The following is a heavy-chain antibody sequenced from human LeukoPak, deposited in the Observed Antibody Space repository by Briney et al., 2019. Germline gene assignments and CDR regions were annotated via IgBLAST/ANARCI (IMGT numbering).Heavy chain of an antibody. V-gene: IGHV4-4*02. D-gene: IGHD6-19*01. CDR2: IYHSGST. Sequence: PSETLSLTCAVSGGSISSSNWWSWVRQPPGKGLEWIGEIYHSGSTNYNPFLKSRVTISVDKSKNQFSLKLSSVTAADTAVYYCARGGSGSGGAFDIWGQGTMVTVSS. CDR1: GGSISSSNW. CDR3: ARGGSGSGGAFDI. J-gene: IGHJ3*02.